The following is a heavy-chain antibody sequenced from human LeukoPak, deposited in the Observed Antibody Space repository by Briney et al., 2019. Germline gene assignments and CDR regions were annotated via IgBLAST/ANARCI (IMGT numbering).Heavy chain of an antibody. J-gene: IGHJ4*02. Sequence: ASVKVSCKASGYTFTTYDIIWVRQAPGQGHEWMGWISAYNGNTNYAQKLQGRVTMTTDTSTSTAYMELRSLRSDDTAVYYCARDSSGSYRDFDYWGQGTLVTVSS. V-gene: IGHV1-18*01. CDR2: ISAYNGNT. CDR1: GYTFTTYD. D-gene: IGHD3-10*01. CDR3: ARDSSGSYRDFDY.